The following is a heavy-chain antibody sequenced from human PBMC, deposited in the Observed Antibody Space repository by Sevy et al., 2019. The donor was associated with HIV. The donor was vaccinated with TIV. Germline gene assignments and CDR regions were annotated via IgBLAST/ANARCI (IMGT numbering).Heavy chain of an antibody. CDR2: ISSSGSTI. CDR1: GFTFSDYY. V-gene: IGHV3-11*01. J-gene: IGHJ4*02. D-gene: IGHD3-16*01. CDR3: ASSPPFGRQEDSTSTLDY. Sequence: GGSLRLSCAASGFTFSDYYMSWIRQAPGKGLEWVSYISSSGSTIYYADSVKGRFTISRDNAKNSLYLQMNGLRAEDTAVYYCASSPPFGRQEDSTSTLDYWGQGTLVTVSS.